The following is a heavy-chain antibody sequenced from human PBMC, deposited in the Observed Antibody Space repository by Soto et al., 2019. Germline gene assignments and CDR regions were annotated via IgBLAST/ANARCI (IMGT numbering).Heavy chain of an antibody. V-gene: IGHV3-30-3*01. Sequence: GGSLRLSCAASGFTFSSYAMHWVRQAPGKGLEWVAGISYDGSNKYYADSVKGRFTISRDNSKNTLYLQMNSLRAEDTAVYYCARVVEQWLVHYWFDPWGQGTLVTVSS. CDR2: ISYDGSNK. J-gene: IGHJ5*02. CDR1: GFTFSSYA. D-gene: IGHD6-19*01. CDR3: ARVVEQWLVHYWFDP.